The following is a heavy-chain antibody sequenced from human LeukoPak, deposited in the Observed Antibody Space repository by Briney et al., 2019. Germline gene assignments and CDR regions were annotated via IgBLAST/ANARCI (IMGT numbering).Heavy chain of an antibody. J-gene: IGHJ6*04. CDR3: ARDYGSYYYGSGSHYV. D-gene: IGHD3-10*01. V-gene: IGHV1-18*01. CDR2: ISAYNGNT. Sequence: ASVKVSCKASGYTFTSYGISWVRQAPGQGLEWMGWISAYNGNTNYAQKLQGRVTMTTDTSTSTAYMELRSLRSDDTAVYYCARDYGSYYYGSGSHYVWGKGTTVTVSS. CDR1: GYTFTSYG.